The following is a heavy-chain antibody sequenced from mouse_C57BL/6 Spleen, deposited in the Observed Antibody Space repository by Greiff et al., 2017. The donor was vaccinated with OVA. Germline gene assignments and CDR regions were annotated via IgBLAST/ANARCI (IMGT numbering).Heavy chain of an antibody. CDR2: IDPENGDT. D-gene: IGHD1-1*01. J-gene: IGHJ4*01. CDR1: GFNIKDDY. Sequence: VQLQQSGAELVRPGASVKLSCTASGFNIKDDYMHWVKQRPEQGLEWIGWIDPENGDTEYASKFQGKATITADTSSNTAYLQLSSLTSEDTAVSYSNCYGSAYNYAMDYWGQGTSVTVSS. V-gene: IGHV14-4*01. CDR3: NCYGSAYNYAMDY.